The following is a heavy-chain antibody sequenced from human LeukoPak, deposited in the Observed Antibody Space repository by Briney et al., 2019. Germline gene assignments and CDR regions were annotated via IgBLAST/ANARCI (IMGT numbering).Heavy chain of an antibody. V-gene: IGHV4-59*08. CDR1: GGSISSNY. J-gene: IGHJ4*02. Sequence: SETLSLTCTVSGGSISSNYWSWIRQPPGKGLQWVGYINYSGNTNYNPSLTGRVTVSVDTSKNQFSLKLSSVTAADTAVYYCARTSRWYSSSWFAFFDYWGQGTLVTVSS. CDR3: ARTSRWYSSSWFAFFDY. D-gene: IGHD6-13*01. CDR2: INYSGNT.